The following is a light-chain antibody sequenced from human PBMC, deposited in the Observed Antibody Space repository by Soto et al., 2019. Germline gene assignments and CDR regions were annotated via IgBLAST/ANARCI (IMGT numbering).Light chain of an antibody. CDR2: GAS. CDR1: QSVSSN. J-gene: IGKJ5*01. CDR3: HQYNNWPPVT. Sequence: EIVMMQSPATLSVSPGERVTLSCRASQSVSSNLAWYQQKSGQAPRLLIYGASTRATGIPARFSGSGSGTEFTLTISSLQSEDFATYYCHQYNNWPPVTFGQGTRLEIK. V-gene: IGKV3-15*01.